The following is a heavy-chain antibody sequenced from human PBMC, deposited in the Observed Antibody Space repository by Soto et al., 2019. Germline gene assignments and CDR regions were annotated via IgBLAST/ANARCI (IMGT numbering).Heavy chain of an antibody. D-gene: IGHD3-3*02. CDR2: ITHSGGT. Sequence: SETLSLTCAVAGGSFSGYFWTWIRQAPGKGLEWIGEITHSGGTNYNSSLKSRVMISVDTSKKQFSLILSSVTAADTAVYYCARDRQFYHFWSGYENEGPDGLDVWGQGTTVTVSS. V-gene: IGHV4-34*01. J-gene: IGHJ6*02. CDR1: GGSFSGYF. CDR3: ARDRQFYHFWSGYENEGPDGLDV.